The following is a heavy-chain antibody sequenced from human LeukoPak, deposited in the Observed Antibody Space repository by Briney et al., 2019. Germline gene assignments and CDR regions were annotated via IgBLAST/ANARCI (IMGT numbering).Heavy chain of an antibody. CDR1: GYSISSGYY. CDR2: IYHSGST. D-gene: IGHD3-10*01. CDR3: ARHVSSGSPSYYFDY. V-gene: IGHV4-38-2*01. Sequence: SETLSLTCAVSGYSISSGYYWGWIRQPPGKGLEWIGSIYHSGSTYYNPSLKSRVTISVDTSKNQFSLKLSSVTAADTAVYYCARHVSSGSPSYYFDYWGQGTLVTVSS. J-gene: IGHJ4*02.